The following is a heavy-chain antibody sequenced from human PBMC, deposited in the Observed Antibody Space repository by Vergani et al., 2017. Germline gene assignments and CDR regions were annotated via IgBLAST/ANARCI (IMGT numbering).Heavy chain of an antibody. CDR2: ISGLVSFT. Sequence: EVQLVESGGGLVKPGGSLRLSCAASGFTFSTYAMTWVRQAPGKGLEWVSSISGLVSFTYYAESVKGRFTISRDNSKNTLYLQMSSLRAEDTAVYYCAKIGYCTGTSCPLDNWGKGTLVTVSS. D-gene: IGHD2-2*01. CDR3: AKIGYCTGTSCPLDN. V-gene: IGHV3-23*04. CDR1: GFTFSTYA. J-gene: IGHJ4*02.